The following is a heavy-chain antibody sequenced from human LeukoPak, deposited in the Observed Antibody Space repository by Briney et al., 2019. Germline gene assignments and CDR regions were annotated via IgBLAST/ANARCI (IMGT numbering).Heavy chain of an antibody. V-gene: IGHV4-39*02. J-gene: IGHJ4*02. CDR3: AGDSSGWGHFDY. Sequence: SETLSLTCTVSGGSISSSSYYWGWIRQPPGKGLEWIGSIYYSGSTYYNPSLKSRVTISVDTSKNQFSLKLSSVTAADTAVYYCAGDSSGWGHFDYWGQGTLVTVSS. CDR1: GGSISSSSYY. CDR2: IYYSGST. D-gene: IGHD6-19*01.